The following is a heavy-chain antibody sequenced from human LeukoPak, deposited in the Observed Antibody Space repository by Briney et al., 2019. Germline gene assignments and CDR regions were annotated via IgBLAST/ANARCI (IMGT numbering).Heavy chain of an antibody. CDR2: ILYEGSNK. Sequence: PGGSLRLSCAASGFTSSSYAMHWVRQAPGRGLGWVAVILYEGSNKYYADSVKGRFTISRDNSKNTLYLQMNRLRAEDTAVYYCARGGFGSSGYWGSYYFDYWGQGTLVTVSS. J-gene: IGHJ4*02. CDR3: ARGGFGSSGYWGSYYFDY. D-gene: IGHD3-22*01. CDR1: GFTSSSYA. V-gene: IGHV3-30*04.